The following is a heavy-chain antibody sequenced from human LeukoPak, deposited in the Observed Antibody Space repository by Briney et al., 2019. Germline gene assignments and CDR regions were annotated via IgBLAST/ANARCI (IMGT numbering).Heavy chain of an antibody. J-gene: IGHJ6*02. V-gene: IGHV3-30*18. Sequence: GGSLRLSCAASGFTFSSYGMHWVRQAPGKGLEWVAVISYDGSNKYYADSVKGRFTISGDNSKNTLYLQMNSLRAEDTAVYYCAKDRGRYGSAGYYGMDVWGQGTTVTVSS. CDR2: ISYDGSNK. D-gene: IGHD3-16*01. CDR3: AKDRGRYGSAGYYGMDV. CDR1: GFTFSSYG.